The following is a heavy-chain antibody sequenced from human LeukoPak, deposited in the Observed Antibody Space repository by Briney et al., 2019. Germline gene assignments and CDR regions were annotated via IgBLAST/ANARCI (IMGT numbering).Heavy chain of an antibody. D-gene: IGHD6-13*01. CDR2: IRYDGNPK. J-gene: IGHJ4*02. CDR3: ARGGSSSWDYFDY. Sequence: GGSLRLSCAASGFSFSSFGIHWVRQAPGKGLEWVAFIRYDGNPKYYADSVKGRFSISRDNSKNTLYLQMNSLRVEDTAVYYCARGGSSSWDYFDYWGQGTLVTVSS. CDR1: GFSFSSFG. V-gene: IGHV3-30*02.